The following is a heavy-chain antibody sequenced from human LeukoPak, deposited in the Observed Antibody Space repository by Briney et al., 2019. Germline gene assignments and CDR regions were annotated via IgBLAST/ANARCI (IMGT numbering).Heavy chain of an antibody. CDR1: GGTFSSYA. CDR3: ARGYYDSSGYSVDY. CDR2: IIPIFGTA. Sequence: SVKVSCKASGGTFSSYAISWVRQAPGQGLEWMGGIIPIFGTANYAQKFQGRVTITADESTSTACMGLSSLRSEDTAVYYCARGYYDSSGYSVDYWGQGTLVTVSS. V-gene: IGHV1-69*13. D-gene: IGHD3-22*01. J-gene: IGHJ4*02.